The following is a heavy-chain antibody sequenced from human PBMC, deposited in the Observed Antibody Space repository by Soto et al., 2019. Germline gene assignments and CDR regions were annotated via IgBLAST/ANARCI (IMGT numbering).Heavy chain of an antibody. V-gene: IGHV3-15*01. Sequence: GGSLRLSCAASGFTFSNAWMSWVRQAPGKGLEWVGRIKSKTDGGTTDYAAPVKGRFTISRDDSKNTLYLQMNSLKTEDTAVYYCTTDNWGSRIDYWYFDLWGRGTLVTVSS. D-gene: IGHD7-27*01. J-gene: IGHJ2*01. CDR1: GFTFSNAW. CDR3: TTDNWGSRIDYWYFDL. CDR2: IKSKTDGGTT.